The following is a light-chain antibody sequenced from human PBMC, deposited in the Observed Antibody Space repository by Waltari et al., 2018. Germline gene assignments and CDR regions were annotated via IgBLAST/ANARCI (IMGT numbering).Light chain of an antibody. J-gene: IGKJ1*01. CDR1: QSVSRS. CDR3: QHYVRLPVS. Sequence: DIVLTQSPGTLSLSPGERATLSCRASQSVSRSLAWYQQNPGQAPRLLIYGASSRATGVPDRFSGSGSGTDFSLTISRLEPEDFAVYYCQHYVRLPVSFGQGTKVEIK. CDR2: GAS. V-gene: IGKV3-20*01.